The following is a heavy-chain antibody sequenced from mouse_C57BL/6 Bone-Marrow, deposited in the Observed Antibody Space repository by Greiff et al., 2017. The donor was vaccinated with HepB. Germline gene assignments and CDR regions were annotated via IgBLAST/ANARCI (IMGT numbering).Heavy chain of an antibody. Sequence: EVKLVESGGGLVQPGGSLKLSCAASGFTFSDYYMYWVRQTPEKRLEWVAYISNGGGSTYYPDTVKGRFTISRDNAKNTLYLQMSRLKSEDTAMYYCARRGTTVVAPYYYAMDYWGQGTSVTVSS. CDR3: ARRGTTVVAPYYYAMDY. CDR2: ISNGGGST. J-gene: IGHJ4*01. CDR1: GFTFSDYY. D-gene: IGHD1-1*01. V-gene: IGHV5-12*01.